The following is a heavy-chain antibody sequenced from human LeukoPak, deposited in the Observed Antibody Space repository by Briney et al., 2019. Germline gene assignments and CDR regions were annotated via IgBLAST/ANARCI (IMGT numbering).Heavy chain of an antibody. Sequence: PGGSLRLSCAASGFTFSYCGMHWVRQTPDKGLQWVAVIWNDGSNKYYADSVKGRFTISRDNSKNTLSLQMNSLRAEDTAVYYCATDHGSGSWNYYAKTFDIWGRGTMVTVSS. V-gene: IGHV3-33*01. D-gene: IGHD3-10*01. J-gene: IGHJ3*02. CDR2: IWNDGSNK. CDR1: GFTFSYCG. CDR3: ATDHGSGSWNYYAKTFDI.